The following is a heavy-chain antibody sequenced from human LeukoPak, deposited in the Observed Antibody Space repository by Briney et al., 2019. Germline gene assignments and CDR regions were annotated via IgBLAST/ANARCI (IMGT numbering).Heavy chain of an antibody. J-gene: IGHJ3*02. CDR1: GGTFSSYA. CDR3: AIDPGGVDYGDYNPERAFDI. Sequence: SVKVSCKASGGTFSSYAISWVRQAPGQGLEWMGGIIPIFGTANYAQKFQGRVTITADESTSTAYMELSSLRSEDTAVYYCAIDPGGVDYGDYNPERAFDIWGQGTMVTVSS. V-gene: IGHV1-69*13. CDR2: IIPIFGTA. D-gene: IGHD4-17*01.